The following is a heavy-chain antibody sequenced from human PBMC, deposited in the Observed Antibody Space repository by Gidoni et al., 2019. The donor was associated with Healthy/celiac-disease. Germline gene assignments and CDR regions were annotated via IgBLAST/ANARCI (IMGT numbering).Heavy chain of an antibody. D-gene: IGHD3-9*01. CDR1: GFTFSDYY. CDR2: ISSSGSTI. V-gene: IGHV3-11*01. Sequence: QVQLVESGGGLVKPGGSRRPSCAASGFTFSDYYMSWIRQAPGKGLEWVSYISSSGSTIYYADSVKGRFTISRDNAKNSLYLQMNSLRVRPGYFADKDFAEYFQHWGQGTLVTVSS. J-gene: IGHJ1*01. CDR3: DFAEYFQH.